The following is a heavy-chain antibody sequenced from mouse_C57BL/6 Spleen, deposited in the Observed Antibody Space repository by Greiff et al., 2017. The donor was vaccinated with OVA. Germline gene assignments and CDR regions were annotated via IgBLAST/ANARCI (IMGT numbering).Heavy chain of an antibody. CDR2: IDPSDSET. V-gene: IGHV1-52*01. CDR3: AREGGWLPDY. Sequence: VKLQQPGAELVRPGSSVKLSCKASGYTFTSYWMHWVKQRPIQGLEWIGNIDPSDSETHYNQKFKDKATLTVDKSSSTAYMQLSSLTSEDSAVYYCAREGGWLPDYWGQGTSVTVSS. J-gene: IGHJ4*01. CDR1: GYTFTSYW. D-gene: IGHD2-3*01.